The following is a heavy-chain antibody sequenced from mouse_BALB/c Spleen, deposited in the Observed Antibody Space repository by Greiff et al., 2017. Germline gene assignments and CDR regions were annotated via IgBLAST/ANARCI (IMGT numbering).Heavy chain of an antibody. V-gene: IGHV3-2*02. Sequence: DVQLQESGPGLVKPSQSLSLTCTVTGYSITSDYAWNWIRQFPGNKLEWMGYISYSGSTSYNPSPKSRISITRDTSKNQFFLQLNSVTTEDTATYYCARGGATTWFAYWGQGTLVTVSA. CDR3: ARGGATTWFAY. CDR1: GYSITSDYA. D-gene: IGHD3-1*01. CDR2: ISYSGST. J-gene: IGHJ3*01.